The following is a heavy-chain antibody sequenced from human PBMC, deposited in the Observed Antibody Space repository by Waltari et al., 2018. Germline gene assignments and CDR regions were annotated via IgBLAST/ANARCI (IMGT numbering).Heavy chain of an antibody. CDR3: AGEGVPYCGGDCYQFGY. J-gene: IGHJ4*02. Sequence: QVQLQESGPRLVKASETLSLTCTVSGGSISSHYWSWIRQPAGKGLEWIGRIYTSGNTNYNPSLKSRVSMSVDTSKNQFSLKLSSVTAADMVMYYCAGEGVPYCGGDCYQFGYWGQGTLVTVSS. CDR2: IYTSGNT. D-gene: IGHD2-21*01. V-gene: IGHV4-4*07. CDR1: GGSISSHY.